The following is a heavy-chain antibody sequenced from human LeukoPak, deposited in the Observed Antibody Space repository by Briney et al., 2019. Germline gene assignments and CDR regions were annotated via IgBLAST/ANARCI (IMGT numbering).Heavy chain of an antibody. V-gene: IGHV1-69*13. CDR2: IIPIFGTA. CDR3: ASSPVTWIQLWFGY. J-gene: IGHJ4*02. CDR1: GGTFSSYA. D-gene: IGHD5-18*01. Sequence: SVKVSCKASGGTFSSYAISWVRQAPGQGLEWMGGIIPIFGTANYAQKSQGRVTITADESTSTAYMELSSLRSEDTAVYYCASSPVTWIQLWFGYWGQGTLVTVSS.